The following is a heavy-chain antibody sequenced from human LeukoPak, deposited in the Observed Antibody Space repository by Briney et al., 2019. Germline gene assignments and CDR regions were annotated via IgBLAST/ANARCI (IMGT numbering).Heavy chain of an antibody. CDR3: AKKGGSFWSGHYLDD. D-gene: IGHD3-3*01. J-gene: IGHJ4*02. CDR1: GGSISSYS. Sequence: PSETLSLTCSVSGGSISSYSWSWIRQPPGKGLEWIGYFYHSGSTNYNSSLMGRATISIDTSNNQMFLKLSFVTAADTAVYYCAKKGGSFWSGHYLDDWGQGTLVIVSS. CDR2: FYHSGST. V-gene: IGHV4-59*01.